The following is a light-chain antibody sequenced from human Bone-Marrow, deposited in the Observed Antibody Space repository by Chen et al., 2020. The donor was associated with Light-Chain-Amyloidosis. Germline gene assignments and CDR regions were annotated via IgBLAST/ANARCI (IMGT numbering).Light chain of an antibody. Sequence: SYALTQPSSVSVAPGQTAPIARGGNNIGSTSVHWYQQTPGQAPLLVVYDDSARPPGIPERLSGSNSGNTATLTISRVEAGDEADYYCQVWDRSSDRPVFGGGTKLTVL. J-gene: IGLJ3*02. CDR1: NIGSTS. CDR3: QVWDRSSDRPV. V-gene: IGLV3-21*02. CDR2: DDS.